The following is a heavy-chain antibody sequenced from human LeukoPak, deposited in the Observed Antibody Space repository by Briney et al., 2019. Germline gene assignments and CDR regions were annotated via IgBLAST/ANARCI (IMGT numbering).Heavy chain of an antibody. CDR1: GFTFSSYA. J-gene: IGHJ4*02. V-gene: IGHV3-23*01. D-gene: IGHD2-15*01. Sequence: GGSLRLSCAASGFTFSSYAMSWVRQAPGKGLEWVSAISGSGGSTYYADSVKGRFTISRDNSKNTLYLQMNSLRAEDTAVYYCANWFMVVAATWDLGYFDYWGQGTLVTVSS. CDR3: ANWFMVVAATWDLGYFDY. CDR2: ISGSGGST.